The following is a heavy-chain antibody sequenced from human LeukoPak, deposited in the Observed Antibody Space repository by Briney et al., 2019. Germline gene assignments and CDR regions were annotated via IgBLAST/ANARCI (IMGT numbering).Heavy chain of an antibody. CDR1: GFTFSSYA. Sequence: PGGSLRLSCAAYGFTFSSYAMHWVRQAPGKGLEWVAVISYDGSNKYYADSVKGRFTISRDNSKNTLYVQMNSLRAEDTAVYYCARAGLIPYFDYWGQGTLVTVSS. CDR2: ISYDGSNK. V-gene: IGHV3-30*04. CDR3: ARAGLIPYFDY. J-gene: IGHJ4*02. D-gene: IGHD2-8*01.